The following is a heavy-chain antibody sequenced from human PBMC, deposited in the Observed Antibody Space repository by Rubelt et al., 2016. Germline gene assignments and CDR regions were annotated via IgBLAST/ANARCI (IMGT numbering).Heavy chain of an antibody. D-gene: IGHD5-18*01. CDR3: AGVDTAMAKPFDY. CDR1: GGSISSGGYY. J-gene: IGHJ4*02. CDR2: LSYSGST. V-gene: IGHV4-31*03. Sequence: QLQLQESGPALVTPSQTLSLTCTVSGGSISSGGYYWSWIRQPPGMGLAWIWSLSYSGSTYYNRDLRGGVIRSGDTSKNQCSRKLSAVTAADTAGYYWAGVDTAMAKPFDYWGQGTLVTVSS.